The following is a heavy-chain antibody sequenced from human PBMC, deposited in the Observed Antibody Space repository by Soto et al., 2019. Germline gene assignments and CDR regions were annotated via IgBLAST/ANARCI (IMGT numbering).Heavy chain of an antibody. V-gene: IGHV4-30-4*01. D-gene: IGHD6-13*01. CDR3: ARGASSGQLVSNYFDY. J-gene: IGHJ4*02. Sequence: QVQLQESGPGLVKPSQTLSLTCTVSGGSISSGDYYWSWIRQPPGKGLEWIGYIYYSGSTYYNPSLKSRVTISVDTSKNQFSLKLSSVTAADTAVYYCARGASSGQLVSNYFDYWGQGTLVTVSS. CDR1: GGSISSGDYY. CDR2: IYYSGST.